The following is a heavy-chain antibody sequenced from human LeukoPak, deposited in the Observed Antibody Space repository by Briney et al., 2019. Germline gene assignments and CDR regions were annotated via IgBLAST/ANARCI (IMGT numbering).Heavy chain of an antibody. J-gene: IGHJ5*02. CDR2: INSDGSST. D-gene: IGHD1-26*01. CDR3: ASAPRGSSNWFDP. CDR1: GFTFSSYW. Sequence: GGSLRLSCAASGFTFSSYWMHWVRQAPGKGLVWVSRINSDGSSTSYADSVKGRFTISRDNSKNTLYLQMNSLRAEDTAVYYCASAPRGSSNWFDPWGQGTLVTVSS. V-gene: IGHV3-74*01.